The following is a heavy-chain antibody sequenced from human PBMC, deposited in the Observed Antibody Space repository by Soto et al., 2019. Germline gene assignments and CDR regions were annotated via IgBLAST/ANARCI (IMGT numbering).Heavy chain of an antibody. CDR1: GGSISSGGYY. D-gene: IGHD4-17*01. CDR3: ARAYGDYLNWFDP. Sequence: VQLEESGPGLVKPSQTLSLTCTVSGGSISSGGYYWSWIRPHPGKGLEWIGYIYYSGSTYYNPSLKSRVTISVDTSKNQFSLKLSSVTAADTAVYYCARAYGDYLNWFDPWGQGTLVTVSS. CDR2: IYYSGST. V-gene: IGHV4-31*03. J-gene: IGHJ5*02.